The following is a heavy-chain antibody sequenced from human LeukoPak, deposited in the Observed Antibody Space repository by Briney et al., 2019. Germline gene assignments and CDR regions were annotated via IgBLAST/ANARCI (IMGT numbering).Heavy chain of an antibody. Sequence: GGSLRLSCEASGFTFSAYAMTWVRQAPGKGLEWVSVIYNGGSTHYADSVKGRFTFSRDNSKNTLYLQMNSLRAEDTAVYCCARVIVTGYYDAFDIWGQGTMVTVSS. CDR3: ARVIVTGYYDAFDI. D-gene: IGHD3-9*01. V-gene: IGHV3-53*01. CDR2: IYNGGST. J-gene: IGHJ3*02. CDR1: GFTFSAYA.